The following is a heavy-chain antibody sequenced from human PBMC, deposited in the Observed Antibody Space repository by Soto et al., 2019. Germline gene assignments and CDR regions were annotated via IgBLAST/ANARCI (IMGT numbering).Heavy chain of an antibody. Sequence: ASVKVSCKASGYTFTSYDINWVRQATGQGLEWMGGFDPEDGETIYAQKFQGRVTMTEDTSTDTAYMELSSLRSEDTAVYYCATALYDYIWGSYRIWGQGTLVTVSS. CDR3: ATALYDYIWGSYRI. CDR2: FDPEDGET. CDR1: GYTFTSYD. D-gene: IGHD3-16*02. J-gene: IGHJ4*02. V-gene: IGHV1-24*01.